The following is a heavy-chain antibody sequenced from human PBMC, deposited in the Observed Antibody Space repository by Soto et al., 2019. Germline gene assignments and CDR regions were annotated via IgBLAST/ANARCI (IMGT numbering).Heavy chain of an antibody. V-gene: IGHV5-51*01. D-gene: IGHD6-19*01. CDR1: GYMFANYW. Sequence: EVQLVQSGAEVKKPGESLKISCEASGYMFANYWIGWVRQMPGKVLEWMGIIYPGDSDTRYSPSFQGHVTISVDKSLSTAFLQWSSLEASDTAIYYCARAPSHGWFQHFDYWGQGTLVTVSS. CDR3: ARAPSHGWFQHFDY. CDR2: IYPGDSDT. J-gene: IGHJ4*02.